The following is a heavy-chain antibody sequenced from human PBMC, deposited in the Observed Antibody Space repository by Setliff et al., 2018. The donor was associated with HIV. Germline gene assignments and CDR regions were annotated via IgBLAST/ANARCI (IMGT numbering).Heavy chain of an antibody. D-gene: IGHD5-12*01. CDR1: GGSISSYY. CDR2: VFYSGGT. V-gene: IGHV4-59*01. J-gene: IGHJ5*02. Sequence: SETLSLTCTASGGSISSYYWSWIRQPPGKGLEWIGFVFYSGGTSYNPSLKRRVTISVDTSKNQISLKLRSVTAADTAVYYCARGWLQFGWFDPWGQGTLVTVSS. CDR3: ARGWLQFGWFDP.